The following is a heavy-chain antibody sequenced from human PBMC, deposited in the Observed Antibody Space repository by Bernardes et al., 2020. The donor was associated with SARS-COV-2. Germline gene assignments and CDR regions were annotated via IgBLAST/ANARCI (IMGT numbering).Heavy chain of an antibody. CDR3: ARDKTAVAGTGYYYGMDV. D-gene: IGHD6-19*01. CDR1: GYTFTSYG. CDR2: ISAYNGNT. Sequence: ASVKVSCKASGYTFTSYGISWVRQAPGQGLEWMGWISAYNGNTNYAQKLQGRVTMTTDTSTSTAYMELRSLRSDDTAVYYCARDKTAVAGTGYYYGMDVWGQGTTVTVSS. J-gene: IGHJ6*02. V-gene: IGHV1-18*01.